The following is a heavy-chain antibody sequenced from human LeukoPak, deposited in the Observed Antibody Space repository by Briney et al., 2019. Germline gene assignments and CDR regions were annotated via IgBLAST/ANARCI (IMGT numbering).Heavy chain of an antibody. CDR3: ARGAPTLTYYYDSSGPFDY. CDR2: IYYSGST. V-gene: IGHV4-59*01. D-gene: IGHD3-22*01. Sequence: SETLSLTCTVSGGSISSYYWSWIRQPPGKGLEWIGYIYYSGSTNYNPSLKSRGTISVDTSKNQFSLKLSSVTAADTAVYYCARGAPTLTYYYDSSGPFDYWGQGTLVTVSS. CDR1: GGSISSYY. J-gene: IGHJ4*02.